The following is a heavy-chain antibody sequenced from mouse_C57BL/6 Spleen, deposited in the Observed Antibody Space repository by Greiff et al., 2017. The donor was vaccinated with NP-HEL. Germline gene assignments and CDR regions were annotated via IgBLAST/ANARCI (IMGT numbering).Heavy chain of an antibody. J-gene: IGHJ4*01. CDR2: ISDGGSYI. V-gene: IGHV5-4*01. CDR3: ARELGRSGYAMDY. CDR1: GFTFSSYA. D-gene: IGHD3-3*01. Sequence: EVQVVESGGGLVKPGGSLKLSCAASGFTFSSYAMSWVRQTPEKRLEWVATISDGGSYIYYPDNVKGRFTISRDNAKKNLYLHMRHLKSEDTAMYYCARELGRSGYAMDYWGQGTSVTVSS.